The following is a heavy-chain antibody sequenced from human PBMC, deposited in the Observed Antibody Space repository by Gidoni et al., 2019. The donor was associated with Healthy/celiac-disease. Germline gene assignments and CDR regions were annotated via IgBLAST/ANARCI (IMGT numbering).Heavy chain of an antibody. D-gene: IGHD3-22*01. CDR1: GFTFSSYA. V-gene: IGHV3-23*01. J-gene: IGHJ4*02. Sequence: EVQLLESGGGLVQPGGSLRLSCAASGFTFSSYAMSWVRPAPGKGLEWVSAISGSGGSTYYADSVKGRFTISRDNSKNTLYLQMNSLRAEDTAVYYCAKTDYYDSSGFDYWGQGTLVTVSS. CDR3: AKTDYYDSSGFDY. CDR2: ISGSGGST.